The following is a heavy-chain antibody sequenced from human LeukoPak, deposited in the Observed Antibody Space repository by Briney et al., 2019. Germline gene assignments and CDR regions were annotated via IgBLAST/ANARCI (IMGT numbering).Heavy chain of an antibody. CDR2: VTAYNGNT. CDR1: GYTFTSYG. Sequence: ASVKVSCKASGYTFTSYGISWVRQAPGHGLEWMGWVTAYNGNTNYAQKLQGRVTMTTDTPTSTVYMELRSLRSDDTAVYYCARDGYYYDSSGLDMDYWGQGTLVTVSS. CDR3: ARDGYYYDSSGLDMDY. V-gene: IGHV1-18*01. D-gene: IGHD3-22*01. J-gene: IGHJ4*02.